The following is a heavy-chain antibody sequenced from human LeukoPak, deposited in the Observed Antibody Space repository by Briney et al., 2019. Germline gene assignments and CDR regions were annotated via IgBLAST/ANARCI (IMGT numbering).Heavy chain of an antibody. Sequence: ASVKVSCKVSGCTLTELSMHWVRQAPGKGLEWMGGFDPEDGETIYAQKFQGRVTMTEDTSTDTAYMELSSLRSEDTAVYYCATHVLLWSNYFDYWGQGTLVTVSS. CDR3: ATHVLLWSNYFDY. D-gene: IGHD3-10*01. CDR2: FDPEDGET. J-gene: IGHJ4*02. V-gene: IGHV1-24*01. CDR1: GCTLTELS.